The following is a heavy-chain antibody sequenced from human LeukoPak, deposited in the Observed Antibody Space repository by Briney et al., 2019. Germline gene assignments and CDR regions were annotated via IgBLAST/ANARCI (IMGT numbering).Heavy chain of an antibody. V-gene: IGHV4-59*08. J-gene: IGHJ4*02. CDR1: GGSISSHY. CDR3: ARQGSGWYYFDY. Sequence: SETLSLTCTVSGGSISSHYWSWIRQPPGKGPEWIGYIYYSGSTNYNPSLNSRATMSVDTSKHQFSLKLNFVTAADTAVYYCARQGSGWYYFDYWGQGTVVTVSS. CDR2: IYYSGST. D-gene: IGHD6-19*01.